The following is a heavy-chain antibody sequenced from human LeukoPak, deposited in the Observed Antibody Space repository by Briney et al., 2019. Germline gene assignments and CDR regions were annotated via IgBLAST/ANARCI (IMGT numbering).Heavy chain of an antibody. D-gene: IGHD2/OR15-2a*01. Sequence: PGGSLRLSCAASGFSFSSYAMSWVRQAPGKGLEWVSSISGSGGDTYYADSVKGRFTVSRDNSKNTLYLQMNSLRAEDTAVYYCAKRPSSTTSGWFDPWGQGTLVTVSS. CDR3: AKRPSSTTSGWFDP. V-gene: IGHV3-23*01. CDR1: GFSFSSYA. J-gene: IGHJ5*02. CDR2: ISGSGGDT.